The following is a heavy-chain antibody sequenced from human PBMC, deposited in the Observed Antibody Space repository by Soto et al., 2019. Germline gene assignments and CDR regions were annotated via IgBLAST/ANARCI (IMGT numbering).Heavy chain of an antibody. V-gene: IGHV3-30*18. D-gene: IGHD2-15*01. Sequence: GESLKISCAASGFTFSSYGMHWVRQAPGKGLEWVAVISYDGSNKYYADSVKGRFTISRDNSKNTLYLQMNSLRAEDTAVYYCANEARWPFCGGSCYSLNAFYFWGQGTMVTVSS. J-gene: IGHJ3*01. CDR3: ANEARWPFCGGSCYSLNAFYF. CDR1: GFTFSSYG. CDR2: ISYDGSNK.